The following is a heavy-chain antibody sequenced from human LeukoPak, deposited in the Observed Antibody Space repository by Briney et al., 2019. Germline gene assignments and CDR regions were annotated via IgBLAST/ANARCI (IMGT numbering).Heavy chain of an antibody. CDR1: GFTFSSYA. Sequence: PGGSLRLSCSASGFTFSSYAMHWVRQAPGKGLEYVSAISSNGGSTYYADSVKGRFTISRDNSKNTLYLQMSSRRAEDTAVYYCVKGRNIAVAGTPSDYWGQGTLVTVSS. V-gene: IGHV3-64D*09. J-gene: IGHJ4*02. CDR2: ISSNGGST. D-gene: IGHD6-19*01. CDR3: VKGRNIAVAGTPSDY.